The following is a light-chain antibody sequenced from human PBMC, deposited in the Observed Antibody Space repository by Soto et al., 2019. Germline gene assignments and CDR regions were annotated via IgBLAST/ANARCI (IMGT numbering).Light chain of an antibody. Sequence: EIVVTQSPGTLSLSTGERGTLSCRASQRVSAGSLAWYQQKPGQPPRLLIYGTSSRVTGIPDRFSGSGSGTDFTLDINRLEPEDFAMYYCQHYGSSPGLTFGGGTKVEI. V-gene: IGKV3-20*01. CDR3: QHYGSSPGLT. CDR2: GTS. CDR1: QRVSAGS. J-gene: IGKJ4*01.